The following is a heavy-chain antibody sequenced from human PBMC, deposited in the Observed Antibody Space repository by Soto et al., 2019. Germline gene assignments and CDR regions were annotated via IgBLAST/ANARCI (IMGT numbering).Heavy chain of an antibody. CDR3: ARHPDILTGYYVVGMDV. CDR1: GGSISSDSYY. J-gene: IGHJ6*02. CDR2: ISYSGST. Sequence: SETLSLTCTVSGGSISSDSYYWGWIRQSPEKGLEWIASISYSGSTYYNPTLKSRLTISVDTSKNQFSLKLSSVTAADTAVYYCARHPDILTGYYVVGMDVWGQGTTVTVSS. V-gene: IGHV4-39*01. D-gene: IGHD3-9*01.